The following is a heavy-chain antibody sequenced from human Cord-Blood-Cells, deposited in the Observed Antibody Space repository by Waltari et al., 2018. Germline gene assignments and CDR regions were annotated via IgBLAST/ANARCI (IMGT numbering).Heavy chain of an antibody. CDR1: GGSFSGYY. CDR3: ARGVGTMVRGVIDY. D-gene: IGHD3-10*01. Sequence: QVQLQQWGAGLLKPSETLSLTCAVYGGSFSGYYWSWIRQPPGKGLEWIGEINHRGSPNYNPSLKSRVTISVDTSKNQFSLKLSSVTAADTAVYYCARGVGTMVRGVIDYWGQGTLVTVSS. V-gene: IGHV4-34*01. CDR2: INHRGSP. J-gene: IGHJ4*02.